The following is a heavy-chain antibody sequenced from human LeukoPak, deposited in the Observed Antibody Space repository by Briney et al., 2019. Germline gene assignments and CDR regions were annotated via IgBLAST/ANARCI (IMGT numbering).Heavy chain of an antibody. J-gene: IGHJ3*02. V-gene: IGHV3-74*01. Sequence: GRSLRLSCAASGFTFSNYWMHWARQAPGKGLVWVSRINTVGSNTGYADSVKGRFTISRDNAKNTLYLQMNSLRAEDTAVYYCAIGANPGALDIWGQGTMVTVSS. CDR3: AIGANPGALDI. CDR2: INTVGSNT. D-gene: IGHD4/OR15-4a*01. CDR1: GFTFSNYW.